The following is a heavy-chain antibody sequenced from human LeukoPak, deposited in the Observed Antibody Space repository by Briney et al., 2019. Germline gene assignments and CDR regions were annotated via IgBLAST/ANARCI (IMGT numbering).Heavy chain of an antibody. CDR1: GYTFTSYA. J-gene: IGHJ4*02. V-gene: IGHV1-3*01. D-gene: IGHD3/OR15-3a*01. Sequence: ASVKVSCKASGYTFTSYAMHWVRQAPGQRLEWMGWINAGNGNTKYSQKFQGRVTITRDTSASTAYMGLSSLRSEDTAVYYCAREFRDLFDYWGQGTLVTVSS. CDR3: AREFRDLFDY. CDR2: INAGNGNT.